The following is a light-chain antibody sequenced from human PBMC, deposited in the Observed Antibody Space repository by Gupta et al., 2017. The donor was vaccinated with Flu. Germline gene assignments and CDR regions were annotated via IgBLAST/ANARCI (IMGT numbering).Light chain of an antibody. CDR1: QSVSSY. CDR3: QESYSLYT. J-gene: IGKJ2*01. CDR2: AAS. Sequence: DIQMTQSPSSLSASVGDRVTITCRASQSVSSYLNWYQQKPGKAPNLLIYAASSLQSGVPSRFSGSGSGTEFTLTINSLQPEDFATYYCQESYSLYTFGQGTKLEIK. V-gene: IGKV1-39*01.